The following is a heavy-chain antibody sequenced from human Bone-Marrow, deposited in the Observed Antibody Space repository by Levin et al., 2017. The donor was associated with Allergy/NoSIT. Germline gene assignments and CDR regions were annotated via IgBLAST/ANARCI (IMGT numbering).Heavy chain of an antibody. CDR1: GFTFSAYW. CDR2: LNQDGSGK. Sequence: ASVKVSCAASGFTFSAYWMTWVRQAPGKGLEWVANLNQDGSGKNYVDSVKGRFTISRDNAKNSLYLQMNSLRAEDTAVYYCGSGQGFLTDDWGKGTTVTVSS. D-gene: IGHD3-3*01. V-gene: IGHV3-7*03. J-gene: IGHJ6*04. CDR3: GSGQGFLTDD.